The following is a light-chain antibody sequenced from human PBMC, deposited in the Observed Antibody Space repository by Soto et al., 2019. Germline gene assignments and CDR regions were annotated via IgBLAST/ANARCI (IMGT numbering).Light chain of an antibody. CDR2: QAS. CDR1: QNISSW. V-gene: IGKV1-5*03. J-gene: IGKJ4*01. Sequence: DIQMTQSPSTLSASIGDRVTITCLASQNISSWLSWYQQKPGKAPNLLIYQASILESGVPSRFSGSGSGTEFSLTISSLQPDDFATFYCQQYNLKSLSVGGGTKVEIK. CDR3: QQYNLKSLS.